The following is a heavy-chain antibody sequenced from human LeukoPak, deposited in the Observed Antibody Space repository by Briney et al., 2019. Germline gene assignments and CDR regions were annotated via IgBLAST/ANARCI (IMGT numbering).Heavy chain of an antibody. CDR1: GGSISSGSYY. J-gene: IGHJ4*02. Sequence: SETLSLTCTVSGGSISSGSYYWSWIRQPPGKGLEWIGEINHSGSTNYNPSLKSRVTISVDTSKNQFSLKLSSVTAADTAVYYCARGGYSGSYSGKIDYWGQGTLVTVSS. CDR3: ARGGYSGSYSGKIDY. CDR2: INHSGST. V-gene: IGHV4-39*07. D-gene: IGHD1-26*01.